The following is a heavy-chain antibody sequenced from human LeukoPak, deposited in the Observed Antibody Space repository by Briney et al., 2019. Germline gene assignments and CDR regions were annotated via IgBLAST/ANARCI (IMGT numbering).Heavy chain of an antibody. J-gene: IGHJ4*02. Sequence: EASVKVSCKASGGTFSSYAISWVRQAPGQGLEWMGRIIPILGIANYAQKFQGRVTITADKSTSTAYMELSSLRSEDTAVYYCARGRDSSSWTGYFDYWGQGTLVTVPS. D-gene: IGHD6-13*01. V-gene: IGHV1-69*04. CDR1: GGTFSSYA. CDR3: ARGRDSSSWTGYFDY. CDR2: IIPILGIA.